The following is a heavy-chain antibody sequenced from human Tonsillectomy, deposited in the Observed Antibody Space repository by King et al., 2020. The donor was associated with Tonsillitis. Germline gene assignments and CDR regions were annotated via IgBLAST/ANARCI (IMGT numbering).Heavy chain of an antibody. V-gene: IGHV3-30*04. CDR1: GFTFSNYA. J-gene: IGHJ4*02. CDR2: ISFDGSNE. Sequence: VQLVESGGGVVQPGRSLRLSCAASGFTFSNYAMHWVRQAPGKGLEWVAVISFDGSNEHYADSVKGRFTISRDNSKNTLYLQMNSLRAEDTAVYYCAREGPSAYYYVTRGSYYFDPWGQGTLFTVSS. D-gene: IGHD3-10*02. CDR3: AREGPSAYYYVTRGSYYFDP.